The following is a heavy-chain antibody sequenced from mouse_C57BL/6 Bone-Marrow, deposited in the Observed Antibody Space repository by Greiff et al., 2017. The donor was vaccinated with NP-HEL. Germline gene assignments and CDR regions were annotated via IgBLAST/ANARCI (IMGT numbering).Heavy chain of an antibody. V-gene: IGHV5-4*03. CDR1: GFTFSSYA. J-gene: IGHJ2*01. CDR2: ISDGGSYT. CDR3: ASHNWVFDY. D-gene: IGHD4-1*01. Sequence: EVKLMESGGGLVKPGGSLKLSCAASGFTFSSYAMSWVRQTPEKRLEWVATISDGGSYTYYPDNVKGRFTISRDNAKNNLYLQMSHLKSEDTAMYYCASHNWVFDYWGQGTTLTVSS.